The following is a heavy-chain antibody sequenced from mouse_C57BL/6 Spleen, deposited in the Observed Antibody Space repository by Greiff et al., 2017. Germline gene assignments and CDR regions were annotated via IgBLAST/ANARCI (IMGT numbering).Heavy chain of an antibody. Sequence: QVQLQQSGTELVKPGASVKLSCKASGYTFTSYWMHWVKQRPGQGLEWIGRIDPNSGGTKYNEKFKSKATLTVDKPSSTAYMQLSSLTSEDSAVYYCARGVEYYFDYWGQGTTLTVSS. D-gene: IGHD1-1*02. J-gene: IGHJ2*01. V-gene: IGHV1-72*01. CDR1: GYTFTSYW. CDR2: IDPNSGGT. CDR3: ARGVEYYFDY.